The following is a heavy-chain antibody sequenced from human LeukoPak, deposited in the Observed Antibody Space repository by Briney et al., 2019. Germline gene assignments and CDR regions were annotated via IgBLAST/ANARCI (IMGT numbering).Heavy chain of an antibody. V-gene: IGHV4-61*02. CDR3: ARVRLPKKFSGSYYHYGEDY. CDR2: IYTSGST. Sequence: SETLSLTCTVSGGSISSGSYYWSWIRQPAGKGLEWIGRIYTSGSTNYNPSLKSRVTISVDTSKNQFSLKLSSVTAADTAVYYCARVRLPKKFSGSYYHYGEDYWGQGTLVTVSS. D-gene: IGHD1-26*01. J-gene: IGHJ4*02. CDR1: GGSISSGSYY.